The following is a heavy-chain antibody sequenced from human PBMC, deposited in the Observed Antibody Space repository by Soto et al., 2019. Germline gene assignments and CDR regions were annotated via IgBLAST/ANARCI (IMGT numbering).Heavy chain of an antibody. CDR3: ARGRSGDYSYPYYFDY. CDR2: IYYSGST. Sequence: PSETLSLTCTVSGGSISSYYWSWIRQPPGKGLEWIGYIYYSGSTNYNPSLKSRVTISVDTSKNQFSLKLSPVTAADTAVYYCARGRSGDYSYPYYFDYWGQGTLVTVSS. J-gene: IGHJ4*02. V-gene: IGHV4-59*01. CDR1: GGSISSYY. D-gene: IGHD4-17*01.